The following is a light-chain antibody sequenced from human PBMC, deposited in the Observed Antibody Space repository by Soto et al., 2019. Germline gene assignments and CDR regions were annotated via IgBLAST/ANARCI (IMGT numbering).Light chain of an antibody. CDR2: GNS. CDR1: SSNIGAGYD. Sequence: QSVLTQPPSVSGAPGQRVTISCTGSSSNIGAGYDVHWYQQLPGPAPKLLIYGNSNRPSGVPDRFSGSKSGTSASLAITGLQAEDDADYYCQSYDSSLNGGVFGGGTKLSGL. CDR3: QSYDSSLNGGV. J-gene: IGLJ3*02. V-gene: IGLV1-40*01.